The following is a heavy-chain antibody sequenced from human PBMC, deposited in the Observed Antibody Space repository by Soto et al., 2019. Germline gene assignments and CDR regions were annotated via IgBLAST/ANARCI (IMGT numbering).Heavy chain of an antibody. J-gene: IGHJ2*01. D-gene: IGHD6-25*01. CDR3: ARERRSGWFFAL. Sequence: QVQLVQSGAEVKKPGSSVKVSCKASGGTFSSYGISWIRQAPGQGLEWMGGIIPIFPTQNHAQKFQGRVTITADEATSTVYMELSTLRSEDTAVYYCARERRSGWFFALWGRGTLVTVSS. V-gene: IGHV1-69*01. CDR1: GGTFSSYG. CDR2: IIPIFPTQ.